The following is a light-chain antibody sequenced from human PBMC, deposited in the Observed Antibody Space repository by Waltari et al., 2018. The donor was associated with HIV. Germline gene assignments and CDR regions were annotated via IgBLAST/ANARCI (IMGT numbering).Light chain of an antibody. CDR1: SSDVGSYNL. CDR3: CSYAGSSTLV. Sequence: QSALTQPASVSGSPGQSITISCTGTSSDVGSYNLVSWYQQHPGKVPKLMIYEVSKRPSGVSNRFSGSKSGNTASLTISGLQAEDEAYYYCCSYAGSSTLVFGGGTKLTVL. CDR2: EVS. V-gene: IGLV2-23*02. J-gene: IGLJ2*01.